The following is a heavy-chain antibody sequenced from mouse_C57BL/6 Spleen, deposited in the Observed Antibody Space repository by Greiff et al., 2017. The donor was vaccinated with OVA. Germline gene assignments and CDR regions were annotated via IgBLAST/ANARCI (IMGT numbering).Heavy chain of an antibody. D-gene: IGHD2-1*01. CDR3: ARGVDYGNFYFDY. Sequence: VQLQESGPALVKPSQSLSLTCSVTGYSITSGYYWNWIRQFPGNKLEWIGYISYDGSNNYNPSLKNRISITRDTSKNQFFLKLNSVTTEDTATYYCARGVDYGNFYFDYWGQGTTLTVSS. V-gene: IGHV3-6*01. J-gene: IGHJ2*01. CDR2: ISYDGSN. CDR1: GYSITSGYY.